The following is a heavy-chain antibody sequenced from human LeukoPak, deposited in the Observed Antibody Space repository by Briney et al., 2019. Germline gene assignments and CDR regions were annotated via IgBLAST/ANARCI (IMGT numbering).Heavy chain of an antibody. CDR2: ISYTGST. CDR1: GGSISSYY. J-gene: IGHJ4*02. CDR3: ARVHAVWELLQDYFDY. V-gene: IGHV4-59*01. D-gene: IGHD1-26*01. Sequence: SETLSLTCTVSGGSISSYYWSWMRQTPGKGLEWIGYISYTGSTNYNPALKSRVTISVDTSKNQFSLQLTSVTAEDTAVYYCARVHAVWELLQDYFDYWGQGTLVTVSS.